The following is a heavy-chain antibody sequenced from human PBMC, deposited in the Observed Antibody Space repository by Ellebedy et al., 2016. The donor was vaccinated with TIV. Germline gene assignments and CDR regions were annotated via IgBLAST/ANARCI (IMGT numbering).Heavy chain of an antibody. CDR3: ARNVLIFTFDKWYSDL. CDR1: GESLSGYY. D-gene: IGHD3/OR15-3a*01. CDR2: IYYGGNT. V-gene: IGHV4-39*01. J-gene: IGHJ2*01. Sequence: SETLSLTCAVYGESLSGYYWGWIRQSPGKGLEWIGTIYYGGNTYYNPSLKSRVTISVDTSNTKFSLELNSVTAAGTAVYYCARNVLIFTFDKWYSDLWGRGTLVTVSS.